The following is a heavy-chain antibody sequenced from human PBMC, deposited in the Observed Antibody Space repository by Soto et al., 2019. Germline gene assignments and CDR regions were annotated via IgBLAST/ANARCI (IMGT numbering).Heavy chain of an antibody. CDR2: ISAYNGNT. D-gene: IGHD5-12*01. V-gene: IGHV1-18*01. CDR1: GYTFTSYG. Sequence: QVQLVQSGAEVKKPGASVKVSCKASGYTFTSYGISWVRQAPGQGLEWMGWISAYNGNTNYAQKLQGRVTMTTDTSTSKAYMELRSLRSDDTAVYYCLGYVWYYGMDVWGQGTTVTVSS. CDR3: LGYVWYYGMDV. J-gene: IGHJ6*02.